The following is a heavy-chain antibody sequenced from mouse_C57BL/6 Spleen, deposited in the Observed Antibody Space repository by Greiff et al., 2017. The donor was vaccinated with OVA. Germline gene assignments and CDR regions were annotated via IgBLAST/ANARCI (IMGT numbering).Heavy chain of an antibody. CDR2: IYPGGGYT. CDR3: ARERSNYEDAMDY. J-gene: IGHJ4*01. CDR1: GYTFTNYW. Sequence: VQLQQSGAELVRPGPSVKMSCKASGYTFTNYWIGWAKQRPGHGLEWIGDIYPGGGYTNYNEKFKGKATLTADKSSSTAYMQFSSLTSEDSAIYYCARERSNYEDAMDYWGQGTSVTVSS. D-gene: IGHD2-5*01. V-gene: IGHV1-63*01.